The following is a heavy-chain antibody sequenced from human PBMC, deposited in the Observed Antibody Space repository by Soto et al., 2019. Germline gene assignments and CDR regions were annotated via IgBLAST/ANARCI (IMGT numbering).Heavy chain of an antibody. J-gene: IGHJ4*02. CDR3: ARSATVTTY. D-gene: IGHD4-17*01. CDR2: VTGSGGST. V-gene: IGHV3-23*01. CDR1: GFSFSEYV. Sequence: EVQLLESGGGLVQQGGSLRLSCTASGFSFSEYVINWVRQAPGKGLEWVSGVTGSGGSTFYAHSVKGRFTISRENSKNTLYLQMNSLRADDTAVYYCARSATVTTYWGQGTLVTVSS.